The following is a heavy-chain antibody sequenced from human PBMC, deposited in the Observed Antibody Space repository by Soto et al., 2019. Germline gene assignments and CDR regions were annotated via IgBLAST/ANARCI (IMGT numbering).Heavy chain of an antibody. CDR3: ARHGFCSSTSCQLGPDY. V-gene: IGHV4-59*08. D-gene: IGHD2-2*01. CDR2: IYYSGST. J-gene: IGHJ4*02. Sequence: PSETLSLTCTVSGGSISSYYWSWIRQPPGKGLEWIGYIYYSGSTNYNPSLKSRVTISVDTSKNQFSLKLSSVTAADTAVYYCARHGFCSSTSCQLGPDYWGQGTLVTVSS. CDR1: GGSISSYY.